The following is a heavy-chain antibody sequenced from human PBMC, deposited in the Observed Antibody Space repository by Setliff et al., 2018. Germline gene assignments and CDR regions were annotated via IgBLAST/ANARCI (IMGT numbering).Heavy chain of an antibody. J-gene: IGHJ4*02. V-gene: IGHV1-69*10. CDR3: ATDHDIVGFGY. D-gene: IGHD1-26*01. CDR2: IIPVLGMT. Sequence: SVKVSCKASGDPFNAYGVSWVRQAPGQGLEWMGAIIPVLGMTDYAQKFQGRLTITADQSTTTVYMELSSLRSDDTAMYYCATDHDIVGFGYWGRGTLVTVSS. CDR1: GDPFNAYG.